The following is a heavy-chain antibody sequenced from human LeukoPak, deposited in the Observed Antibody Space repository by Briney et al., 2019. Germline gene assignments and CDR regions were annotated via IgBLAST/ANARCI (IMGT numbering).Heavy chain of an antibody. D-gene: IGHD3-10*01. CDR2: ISSSSGTI. Sequence: GGSLRLSCAASGFTLSSYSMNWVRQAPGKGLEWVSYISSSSGTIYYADSVKGRFTISRDNAKNSLYLQMNSLRAEDTAVYYCARLAGIWFGELDHDAFDIWGQGTMVTVSS. J-gene: IGHJ3*02. CDR1: GFTLSSYS. CDR3: ARLAGIWFGELDHDAFDI. V-gene: IGHV3-48*01.